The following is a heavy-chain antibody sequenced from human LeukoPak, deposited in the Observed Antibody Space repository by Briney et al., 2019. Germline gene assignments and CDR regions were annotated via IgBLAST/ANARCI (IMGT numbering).Heavy chain of an antibody. Sequence: ASVKVSCKASGGTFSSYEISWVRQAPGQGLEWTGGIIPMFGTAKYAQKFQGRVTITADKSTSTAYMELSSLRSEDTAVYYCASGTTDIVVVPATLRNYYFDYWGQGTLVTVSS. D-gene: IGHD2-2*01. J-gene: IGHJ4*02. CDR2: IIPMFGTA. CDR3: ASGTTDIVVVPATLRNYYFDY. V-gene: IGHV1-69*06. CDR1: GGTFSSYE.